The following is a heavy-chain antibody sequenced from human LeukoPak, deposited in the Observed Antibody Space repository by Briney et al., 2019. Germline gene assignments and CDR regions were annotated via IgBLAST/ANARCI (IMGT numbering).Heavy chain of an antibody. CDR3: ANSYDYVWGSEYYFDY. D-gene: IGHD3-16*01. CDR1: GFTFSSYA. Sequence: GGSLRLSCAASGFTFSSYAMHWVRQAPGKGLEWVAIISYDGSNKYYAESVKGRFTISRDNSKNTLYLQMNSLRAEDTAVYYCANSYDYVWGSEYYFDYWGQGTLVTVSS. J-gene: IGHJ4*02. CDR2: ISYDGSNK. V-gene: IGHV3-30*04.